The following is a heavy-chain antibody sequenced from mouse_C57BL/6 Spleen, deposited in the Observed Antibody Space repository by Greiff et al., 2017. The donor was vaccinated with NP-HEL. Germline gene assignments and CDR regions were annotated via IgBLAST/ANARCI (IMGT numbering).Heavy chain of an antibody. CDR1: GYTFTSYW. Sequence: QVQLQQPGAELVRPGSSVKLSCKASGYTFTSYWMDWVKQRPGQGLEWIGNIYPSDSATHYNQKFKDKATLTVDKSSSTAYMQLSRLTSEDSAVYYCAREGFYYDYLYWYFDVWGTGTTVTVSS. J-gene: IGHJ1*03. CDR3: AREGFYYDYLYWYFDV. V-gene: IGHV1-61*01. CDR2: IYPSDSAT. D-gene: IGHD2-4*01.